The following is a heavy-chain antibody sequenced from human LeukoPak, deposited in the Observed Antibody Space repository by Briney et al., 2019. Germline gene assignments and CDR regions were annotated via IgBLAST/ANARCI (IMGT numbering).Heavy chain of an antibody. Sequence: SETLSLTCTVSGGSISSYYWSWIRQPPGKGLEWIGYIYYSGSTYYNPSLKSRVTISVDTSKNQFSLKLSSVTAADTAVYYCASSPYGPWYFDLWGRGTLVTVSS. CDR2: IYYSGST. J-gene: IGHJ2*01. CDR1: GGSISSYY. D-gene: IGHD4-17*01. V-gene: IGHV4-59*06. CDR3: ASSPYGPWYFDL.